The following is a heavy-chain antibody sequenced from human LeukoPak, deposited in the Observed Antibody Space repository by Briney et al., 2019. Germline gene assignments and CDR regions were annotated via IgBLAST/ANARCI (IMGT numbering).Heavy chain of an antibody. V-gene: IGHV4-59*08. J-gene: IGHJ4*02. CDR1: GGSIRSYY. D-gene: IGHD3-10*01. Sequence: KASETLSLTCTVSGGSIRSYYWSWIRQPPGKGLEWIGYIYYSGSTNYNPSLKSRVTISVGTSKNQFSLKLSSVTAADTAVYYCARQGAGVPFDYWGRGTLVTVSS. CDR3: ARQGAGVPFDY. CDR2: IYYSGST.